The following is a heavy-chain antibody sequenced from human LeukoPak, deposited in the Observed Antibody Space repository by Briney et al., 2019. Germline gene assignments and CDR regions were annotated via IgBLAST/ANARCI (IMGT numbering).Heavy chain of an antibody. CDR3: ARTRGTHISMAYLDS. J-gene: IGHJ4*02. D-gene: IGHD2/OR15-2a*01. CDR1: GYTFTGNF. CDR2: INPNNGDT. Sequence: GASVKVSCKTSGYTFTGNFMHWVRQAPGQGPEWMGWINPNNGDTNYAQKFQCRVTMTRVTSITTAYMELSSLRSDDTAVYYCARTRGTHISMAYLDSWGQGTLVTVSS. V-gene: IGHV1-2*02.